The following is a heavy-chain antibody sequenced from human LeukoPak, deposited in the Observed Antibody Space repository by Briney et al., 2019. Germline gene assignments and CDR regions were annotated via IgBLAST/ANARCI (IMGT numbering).Heavy chain of an antibody. CDR3: ARDPGGTYISAYYYMDV. J-gene: IGHJ6*03. CDR1: GFTFSIYN. CDR2: ITSNSSYI. D-gene: IGHD1-26*01. V-gene: IGHV3-21*01. Sequence: GGSLRLSCAASGFTFSIYNMNWVRQAPGRGLEWVPSITSNSSYIYYADSVKGRFTISRDHAKKSLYLQMNSLRAEDTAVYYCARDPGGTYISAYYYMDVWGKGTTVTVSS.